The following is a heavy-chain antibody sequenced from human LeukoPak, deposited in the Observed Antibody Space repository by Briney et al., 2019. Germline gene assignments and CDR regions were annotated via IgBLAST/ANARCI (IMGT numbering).Heavy chain of an antibody. CDR3: TVRIAAAGTGD. Sequence: GGSLRLSCAASGFTFSNAWMSWVRQAPGKGLEWVGRIKSKTDGGTTDYAAPVKGRFTISRDDSKNTLYLQMNSLKTEGTAVYYCTVRIAAAGTGDWGQGTLVTVSS. D-gene: IGHD6-13*01. CDR1: GFTFSNAW. J-gene: IGHJ4*02. CDR2: IKSKTDGGTT. V-gene: IGHV3-15*01.